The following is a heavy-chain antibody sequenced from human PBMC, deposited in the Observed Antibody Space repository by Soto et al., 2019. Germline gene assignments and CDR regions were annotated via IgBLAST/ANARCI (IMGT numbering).Heavy chain of an antibody. J-gene: IGHJ4*02. CDR1: GLTFNNYA. Sequence: EVQRLESGGGLVQPGGSLRLSCAASGLTFNNYAMSWVRQAPGKGLERVSAISGSGGSTHYADSVKGRFTISRDKSKITLCLEMNSLRAADASVYYCAKLASGHYCTKGVCLLYYCDYWGQGAQVTVSS. CDR2: ISGSGGST. CDR3: AKLASGHYCTKGVCLLYYCDY. V-gene: IGHV3-23*01. D-gene: IGHD2-8*01.